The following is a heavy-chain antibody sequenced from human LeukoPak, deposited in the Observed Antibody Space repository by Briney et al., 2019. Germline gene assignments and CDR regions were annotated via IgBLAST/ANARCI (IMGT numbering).Heavy chain of an antibody. Sequence: SETLSLTCTVSGGPISSSSYYWGWIRQPPGKGLEWIGSIYYSGSTYYNPSLKSRVTISVDTSKNQFSLKLSSVTAADTAVYYCAREVAVAGTDSDIWGQGTMVTVSS. CDR2: IYYSGST. J-gene: IGHJ3*02. CDR1: GGPISSSSYY. V-gene: IGHV4-39*07. CDR3: AREVAVAGTDSDI. D-gene: IGHD6-19*01.